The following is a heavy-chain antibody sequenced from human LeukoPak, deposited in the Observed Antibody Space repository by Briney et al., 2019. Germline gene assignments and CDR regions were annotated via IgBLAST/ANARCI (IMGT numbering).Heavy chain of an antibody. CDR1: GGSISSDNYY. Sequence: SETLSLTCTVSGGSISSDNYYWSWIWQPTGKGLEWIGSIYHSGSTYYNPSLKSRVTISVDTSKNQFSLKLSSVTAADTAVYYCARHNPLTYYDFWSGPINWFDPWGQGTLVTVSS. J-gene: IGHJ5*02. CDR2: IYHSGST. V-gene: IGHV4-39*01. D-gene: IGHD3-3*01. CDR3: ARHNPLTYYDFWSGPINWFDP.